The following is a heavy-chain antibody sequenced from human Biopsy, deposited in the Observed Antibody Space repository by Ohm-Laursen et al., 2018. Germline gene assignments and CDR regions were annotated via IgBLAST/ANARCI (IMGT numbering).Heavy chain of an antibody. CDR3: ARGRLRAVARFDY. CDR1: GGSFSGYY. CDR2: INHSGST. D-gene: IGHD6-19*01. Sequence: PGTLSLTCAVYGGSFSGYYCSWIRQPPGKGLEWIGEINHSGSTNYNPSLKSRVTISVDTSKNQFSLKLSSVTAADTAVYYCARGRLRAVARFDYWGQGTLVTVSS. V-gene: IGHV4-34*01. J-gene: IGHJ4*02.